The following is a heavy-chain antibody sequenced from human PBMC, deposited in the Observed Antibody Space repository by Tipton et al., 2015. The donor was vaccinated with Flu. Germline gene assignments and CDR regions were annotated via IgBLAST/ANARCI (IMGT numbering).Heavy chain of an antibody. J-gene: IGHJ4*02. V-gene: IGHV1-69*01. D-gene: IGHD4-23*01. CDR2: IIPIFGTA. CDR1: GGTFSSYA. CDR3: ARGSGTTVVTPVYYFDY. Sequence: QVQLVQSGAEVKKPGSSVKVSSKASGGTFSSYAISWVRQAPGQGLEWMGGIIPIFGTANYAQKFQGRVTITADESTSTAYMELSSLRSEDTAVYYCARGSGTTVVTPVYYFDYWGQGTLVTVSS.